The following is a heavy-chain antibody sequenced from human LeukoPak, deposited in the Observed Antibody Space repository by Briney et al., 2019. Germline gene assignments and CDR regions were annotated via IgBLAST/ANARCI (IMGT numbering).Heavy chain of an antibody. J-gene: IGHJ6*02. D-gene: IGHD3-16*02. CDR1: GFTFSSCG. CDR2: ISYDGSNK. Sequence: PGGSLRLSCAASGFTFSSCGMHWVRQAPGKGLEWVAVISYDGSNKYYADSVKGRFTISRDNSKNTLYLQMNSLRAEDTAVYYCAKEEGYIAHYGMDVWGQGTTVTVSS. CDR3: AKEEGYIAHYGMDV. V-gene: IGHV3-30*18.